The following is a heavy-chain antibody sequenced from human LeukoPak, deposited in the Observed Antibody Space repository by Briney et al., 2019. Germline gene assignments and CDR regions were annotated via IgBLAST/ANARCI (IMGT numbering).Heavy chain of an antibody. Sequence: GGSLRLSCAASGFTFSSYAMSWVRQAPGKGLEWVSAINWNGGSTGYADSVKGRFTISRDNAKNSLYLQMNGLRAEDTALYYCARDLGSAQYWYFDLWGRGTLVIVSS. V-gene: IGHV3-20*04. CDR2: INWNGGST. J-gene: IGHJ2*01. D-gene: IGHD3-10*01. CDR3: ARDLGSAQYWYFDL. CDR1: GFTFSSYA.